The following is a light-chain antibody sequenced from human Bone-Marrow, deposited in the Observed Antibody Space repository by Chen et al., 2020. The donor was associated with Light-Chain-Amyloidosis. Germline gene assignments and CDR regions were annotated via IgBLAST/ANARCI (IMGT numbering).Light chain of an antibody. CDR3: SSYTITNTLV. J-gene: IGLJ1*01. CDR1: SSHVGGDNH. V-gene: IGLV2-14*01. CDR2: EVT. Sequence: QSALTQPASVSGSPGPSITISCTGTSSHVGGDNHVSWYQQHPDRAPKLVIYEVTNRPSWVPDRFSGSKSDNTASLTISGLQTEDEADYICSSYTITNTLVFGSGTRVTVL.